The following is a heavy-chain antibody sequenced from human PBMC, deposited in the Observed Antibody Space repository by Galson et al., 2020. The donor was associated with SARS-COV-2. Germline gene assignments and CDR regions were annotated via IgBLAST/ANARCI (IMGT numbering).Heavy chain of an antibody. CDR1: GFTFSSYN. V-gene: IGHV3-48*04. J-gene: IGHJ4*02. D-gene: IGHD1-1*01. CDR3: ARERLEY. Sequence: AGSLRLSCAASGFTFSSYNMNWVRQTPVKGLELVAYIRSSSGTIYYADSVKGRFTISRDNAKSSLYLQLNSLRVEDTAVYYCARERLEYWGQGTLVTVSS. CDR2: IRSSSGTI.